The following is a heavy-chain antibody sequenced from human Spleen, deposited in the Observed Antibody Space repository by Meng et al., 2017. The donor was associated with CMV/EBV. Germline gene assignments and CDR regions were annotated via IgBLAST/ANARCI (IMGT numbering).Heavy chain of an antibody. V-gene: IGHV3-23*01. CDR2: ISGSGGST. D-gene: IGHD3-10*01. Sequence: GESLKISCAASGFTFSSYAMSWVRQAPGKGLEWVSAISGSGGSTYYADSVKGRFTISRDNSKNTLYLQMNSLRAEDTAVYYCAVDYGSGTYWGQGTLVTVSS. CDR3: AVDYGSGTY. CDR1: GFTFSSYA. J-gene: IGHJ4*02.